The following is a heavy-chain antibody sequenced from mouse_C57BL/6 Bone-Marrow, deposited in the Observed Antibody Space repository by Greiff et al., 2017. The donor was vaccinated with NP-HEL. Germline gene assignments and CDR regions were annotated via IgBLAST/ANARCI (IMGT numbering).Heavy chain of an antibody. CDR3: AKMELGPYYYAMDY. Sequence: QVHVKQSGPGLVQPSQSLSITCTVSGFSLTSYGVHWVRQPPGKGLEWLGVIWSGGSTDYNAAFISRLSISKDNSKSQVFFKMNSLQADDTAIYYCAKMELGPYYYAMDYWGQGTSVTVSS. CDR2: IWSGGST. D-gene: IGHD4-1*01. V-gene: IGHV2-4*01. CDR1: GFSLTSYG. J-gene: IGHJ4*01.